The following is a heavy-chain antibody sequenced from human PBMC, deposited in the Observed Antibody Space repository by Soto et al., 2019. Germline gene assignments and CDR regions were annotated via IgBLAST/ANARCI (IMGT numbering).Heavy chain of an antibody. CDR2: INHSGTI. CDR1: GGPFSGYY. V-gene: IGHV4-34*01. Sequence: SETLSLTCAVYGGPFSGYYWTWIRQPQGKGLEWIGEINHSGTINFNPSLKSRLTISLDTSKKHFSLKLSSATDADTAAYYCARADRTLVTSYSLDVWGQGTTVTVSS. J-gene: IGHJ6*02. D-gene: IGHD2-21*02. CDR3: ARADRTLVTSYSLDV.